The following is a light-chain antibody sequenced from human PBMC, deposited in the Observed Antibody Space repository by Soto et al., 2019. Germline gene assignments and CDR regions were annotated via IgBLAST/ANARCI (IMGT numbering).Light chain of an antibody. J-gene: IGLJ1*01. CDR2: EVT. CDR3: SSFAGNKNRAV. Sequence: QSVLTQPPSASGSPGQSVTISCTGSSSDVGGYNYVSWYQHHPGKAPKLLIYEVTERPSGVPDRFSGSKSGNTAFLTVSGLXAEDEADYYCSSFAGNKNRAVFGSGTKVTVL. V-gene: IGLV2-8*01. CDR1: SSDVGGYNY.